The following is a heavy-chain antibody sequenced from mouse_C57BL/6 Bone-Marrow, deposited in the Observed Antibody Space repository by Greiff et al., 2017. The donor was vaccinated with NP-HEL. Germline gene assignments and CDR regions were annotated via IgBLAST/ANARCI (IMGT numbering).Heavy chain of an antibody. V-gene: IGHV1-81*01. CDR2: IYPRSGNT. D-gene: IGHD2-3*01. J-gene: IGHJ3*01. CDR3: ARWPSMMVRRAWFAY. Sequence: VQLQQSGAELARPGASVKLSCKASGYTFTSYGISWVKQRTGQGLEWIGEIYPRSGNTYYNEKFKGKATLTADKSSSTAYMELRSLTSEDSAVYFCARWPSMMVRRAWFAYWGQGTLVTVSA. CDR1: GYTFTSYG.